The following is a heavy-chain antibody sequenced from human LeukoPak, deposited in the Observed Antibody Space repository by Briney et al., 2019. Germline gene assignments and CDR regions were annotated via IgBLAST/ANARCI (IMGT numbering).Heavy chain of an antibody. CDR1: GFSFNSIW. CDR3: GGEPRSMAY. Sequence: PGGSLRLSCAASGFSFNSIWMSWVRQAPGKGLEWVASINEDGSHGQCLDSVKGRFTISRDNAKNSLFLQVNSLRLEDTAVYYCGGEPRSMAYWGQGTLLTVSS. D-gene: IGHD2-21*01. CDR2: INEDGSHG. J-gene: IGHJ4*02. V-gene: IGHV3-7*01.